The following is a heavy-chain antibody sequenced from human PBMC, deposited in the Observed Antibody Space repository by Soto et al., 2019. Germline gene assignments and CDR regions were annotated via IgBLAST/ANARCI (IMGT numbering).Heavy chain of an antibody. J-gene: IGHJ5*02. CDR3: ARVGGINWFDP. CDR2: IYFSGST. V-gene: IGHV4-61*08. D-gene: IGHD3-16*01. Sequence: SETLSLTCTVSGGSISSGGYYWSWIRQHPGKGLEWIGYIYFSGSTNYNPSLKSRVTMSIDTSKNQFSLKLSSVTAADTAVYYCARVGGINWFDPWGQGTLVTVSS. CDR1: GGSISSGGYY.